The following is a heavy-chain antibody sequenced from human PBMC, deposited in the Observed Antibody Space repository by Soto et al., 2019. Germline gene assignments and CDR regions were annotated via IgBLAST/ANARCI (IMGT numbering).Heavy chain of an antibody. Sequence: GGSLSLSCAASGFAVSSNYMSWVRQAPGKGLEWVSVIYSGGSTYYADSVKGRFTISRDNSKNTLYLQMNSLRSEDTAVYYCATPPTFYYYGSSGYYNYWGQGTLVTVSS. CDR3: ATPPTFYYYGSSGYYNY. D-gene: IGHD3-22*01. V-gene: IGHV3-53*05. CDR1: GFAVSSNY. J-gene: IGHJ4*02. CDR2: IYSGGST.